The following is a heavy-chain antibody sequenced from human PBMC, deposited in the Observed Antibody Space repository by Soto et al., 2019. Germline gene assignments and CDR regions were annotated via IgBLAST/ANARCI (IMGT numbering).Heavy chain of an antibody. V-gene: IGHV4-31*03. J-gene: IGHJ3*02. Sequence: SETLSLTCTVSGGSISSGGYYWSWIRQHPGKGLEWIGYIYYSRSTYYNPSLKSRVTISVDTSKNQFSLKLSSVTAADTAVYYCARGYYYDSSGYYDPYAFDIWGQGTMVTVSS. D-gene: IGHD3-22*01. CDR2: IYYSRST. CDR3: ARGYYYDSSGYYDPYAFDI. CDR1: GGSISSGGYY.